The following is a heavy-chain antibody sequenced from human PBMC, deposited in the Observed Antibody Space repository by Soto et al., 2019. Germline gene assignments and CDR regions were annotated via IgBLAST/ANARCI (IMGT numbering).Heavy chain of an antibody. J-gene: IGHJ6*02. CDR1: GFTFSGYW. CDR2: INSDGSST. V-gene: IGHV3-74*01. CDR3: AXDVGEYYDFWSGYGMDV. Sequence: GGSLRLSCAASGFTFSGYWMHWVRQAPGKGLVWVSRINSDGSSTSYADSVKGRFTISRDNAKNTLYLQMNSLRAEDTAVYYCAXDVGEYYDFWSGYGMDVWGQGTTVTVSS. D-gene: IGHD3-3*01.